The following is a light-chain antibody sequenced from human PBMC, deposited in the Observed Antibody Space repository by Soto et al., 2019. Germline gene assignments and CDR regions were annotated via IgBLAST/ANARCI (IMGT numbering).Light chain of an antibody. CDR1: SSDVGGYNY. CDR3: SSYTSSSTLEVV. CDR2: DVS. V-gene: IGLV2-14*01. Sequence: QSALTQPASVSGSPGQSITISCTGTSSDVGGYNYVSWYQQHPGKAPKLMIYDVSNRPSGVSNRFSGSKSGNTASLTISGLQAEDEAVYYCSSYTSSSTLEVVFGGGTKVTVL. J-gene: IGLJ2*01.